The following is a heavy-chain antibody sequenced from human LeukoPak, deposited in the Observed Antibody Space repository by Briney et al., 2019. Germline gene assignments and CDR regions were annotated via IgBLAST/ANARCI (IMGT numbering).Heavy chain of an antibody. D-gene: IGHD4-23*01. V-gene: IGHV4-38-2*02. J-gene: IGHJ4*02. CDR3: ARLPYYGGYSRSFHY. Sequence: SETLSLTCTVSGYSISSGYYWGWIRQPPGKGLEWIGSIYHSGSTYYNPSLKSRVTISVDTSKNQFSLKLSSVTAADTAVYYCARLPYYGGYSRSFHYWGQGTLVTVSS. CDR2: IYHSGST. CDR1: GYSISSGYY.